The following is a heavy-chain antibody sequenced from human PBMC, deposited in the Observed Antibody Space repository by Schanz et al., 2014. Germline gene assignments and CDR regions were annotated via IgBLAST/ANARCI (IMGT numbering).Heavy chain of an antibody. V-gene: IGHV1-46*01. Sequence: QVQLVQSGAEVKKPGASVKVSCKASGYTFTSHGISWVRQAPGQGLEWMGMINPSGGSTTYAQKFQGRVTITADKSTTTAYMELNSLNSDDTAVYYCATLDYADSVSWGQGILVTVSS. CDR1: GYTFTSHG. J-gene: IGHJ5*02. D-gene: IGHD4-17*01. CDR3: ATLDYADSVS. CDR2: INPSGGST.